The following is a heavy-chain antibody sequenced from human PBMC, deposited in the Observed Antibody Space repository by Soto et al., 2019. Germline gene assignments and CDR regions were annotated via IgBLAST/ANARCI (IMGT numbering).Heavy chain of an antibody. CDR3: AIELHYYDSSGYGGPNEYLPH. J-gene: IGHJ1*01. D-gene: IGHD3-22*01. Sequence: QVQLVQSGAEVKKPGSSVKVSCKASGGTFSSYAISWVRQAPGQGLEWMGGIIPIFGTANYAQKFQGRVTITADKSTSRGYMELSSMRSEDTAVYYFAIELHYYDSSGYGGPNEYLPHWGQGTLVTVSS. V-gene: IGHV1-69*06. CDR2: IIPIFGTA. CDR1: GGTFSSYA.